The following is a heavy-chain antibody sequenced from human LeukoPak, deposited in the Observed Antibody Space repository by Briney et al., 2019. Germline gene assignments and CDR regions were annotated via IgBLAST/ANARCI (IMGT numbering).Heavy chain of an antibody. CDR1: GFTFSSHW. CDR2: IKKDVGEK. Sequence: GGSLRLSCAASGFTFSSHWMTWIRQAPGKGLEWVASIKKDVGEKFYVDSVKGRFTISRDNSKNTLYLQMNSLRAEDTAVYYCAKIGSIDYWGQGTLVTVSS. J-gene: IGHJ4*02. CDR3: AKIGSIDY. D-gene: IGHD3-10*01. V-gene: IGHV3-7*03.